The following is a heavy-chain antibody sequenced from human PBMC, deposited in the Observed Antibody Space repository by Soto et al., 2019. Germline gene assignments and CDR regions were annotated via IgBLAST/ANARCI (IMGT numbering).Heavy chain of an antibody. CDR1: GGSISSYY. J-gene: IGHJ6*01. CDR3: QRDYRGDFWSGYRANYGMDV. Sequence: SETLSLTCTVSGGSISSYYCSWIRQPPWKGLEWIGYIYYSGITNYNPSLKGRVTISVDTSKNQFSLKPSSVTAADTAVYCYQRDYRGDFWSGYRANYGMDVWGQGTTVTVSS. D-gene: IGHD3-3*01. V-gene: IGHV4-59*01. CDR2: IYYSGIT.